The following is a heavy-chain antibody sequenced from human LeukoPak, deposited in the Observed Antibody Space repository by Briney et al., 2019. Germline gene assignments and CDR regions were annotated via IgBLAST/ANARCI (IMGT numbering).Heavy chain of an antibody. CDR3: AYTSTVVTPFDS. J-gene: IGHJ4*02. CDR2: IYWDADK. CDR1: GFSLSTTGVG. Sequence: SGPTLVKTTQTLKLTCTFSGFSLSTTGVGVGWIRQPPGKALEWLALIYWDADKRYNSSLKRRLTIIKDTSKNPVILTLTDLDPLDTATYYCAYTSTVVTPFDSWGQGILVTVSS. V-gene: IGHV2-5*02. D-gene: IGHD4-23*01.